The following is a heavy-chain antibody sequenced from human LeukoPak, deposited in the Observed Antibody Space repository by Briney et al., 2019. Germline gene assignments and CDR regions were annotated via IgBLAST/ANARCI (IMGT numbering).Heavy chain of an antibody. D-gene: IGHD3-10*01. CDR1: GYSISSGYY. Sequence: KSSETLSLTCTVSGYSISSGYYWGWIRQPPGKGLEWIGSIYHSGSTYYNPSLKSRVTISVDTSKNQFSLKLSSVTAADTAVYYCARDRPPGPYRGSGNYYYGMDVWGQGTTVTVSS. V-gene: IGHV4-38-2*02. CDR2: IYHSGST. CDR3: ARDRPPGPYRGSGNYYYGMDV. J-gene: IGHJ6*02.